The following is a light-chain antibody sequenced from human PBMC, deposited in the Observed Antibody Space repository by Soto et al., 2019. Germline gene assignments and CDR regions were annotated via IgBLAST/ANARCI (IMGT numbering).Light chain of an antibody. CDR3: QQYNKWPPYT. Sequence: EIVMTQSPATLSVSPGERATLSCRASQSVSSNLAWYQQKPGQAPRLLIYGASTRATGIPARFSGSGSGTEFTLPISSLHSEDFAAYYCQQYNKWPPYTFGQGTKLEIK. J-gene: IGKJ2*01. CDR2: GAS. CDR1: QSVSSN. V-gene: IGKV3-15*01.